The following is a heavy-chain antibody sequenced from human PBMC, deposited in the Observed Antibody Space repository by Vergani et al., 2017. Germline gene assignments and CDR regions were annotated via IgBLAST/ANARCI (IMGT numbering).Heavy chain of an antibody. CDR3: ARDRGCATISCYFSGAFDY. V-gene: IGHV3-74*01. CDR2: IKSDGSIT. Sequence: EVQLVQSGAEVKKPGESLKISCEGSGFSFSGYWMHWVRQSPEKGLVWVSRIKSDGSITNYADSVKGRFTISRDNAKNTLILQMNGLRAEDTAVYYCARDRGCATISCYFSGAFDYWGLGTLVSVSS. J-gene: IGHJ4*02. D-gene: IGHD2-2*01. CDR1: GFSFSGYW.